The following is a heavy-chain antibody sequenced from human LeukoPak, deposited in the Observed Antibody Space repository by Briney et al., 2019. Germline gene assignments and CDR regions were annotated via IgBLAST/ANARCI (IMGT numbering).Heavy chain of an antibody. V-gene: IGHV1-18*01. CDR3: ARDYVEMSTIRDFGY. CDR1: DNTFTRYG. Sequence: ASVKVSCKAPDNTFTRYGFSWVRQAPGQGLEWMGWISAYNGDTRYAQKFQGRVTMTTDTSTSTAYMELRSLRSDDTAVYFCARDYVEMSTIRDFGYWGQGTLVTVSS. J-gene: IGHJ4*02. D-gene: IGHD5-24*01. CDR2: ISAYNGDT.